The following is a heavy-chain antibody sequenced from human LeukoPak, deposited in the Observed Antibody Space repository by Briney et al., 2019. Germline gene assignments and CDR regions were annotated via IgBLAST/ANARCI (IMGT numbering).Heavy chain of an antibody. CDR1: GFTFSSYW. V-gene: IGHV3-74*01. J-gene: IGHJ4*02. D-gene: IGHD7-27*01. Sequence: GGSLRLSCAASGFTFSSYWMHRVRQAPGKGLVWVSRINSDGSSTNYADSVKGRFTISRDNAKNTLYLQVKSLRAEDTAAYYCARGPSGWGSLDSWGQGTLVTVSS. CDR2: INSDGSST. CDR3: ARGPSGWGSLDS.